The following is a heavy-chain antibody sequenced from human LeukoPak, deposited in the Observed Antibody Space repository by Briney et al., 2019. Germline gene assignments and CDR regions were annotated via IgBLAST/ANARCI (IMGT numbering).Heavy chain of an antibody. CDR2: ISDNGRNI. Sequence: GGSLRLSCAASGFTFSSYGMHWVRQAPGRGLEWVSYISDNGRNIYYTDSVKGRFTMSRDNAKKSLYLQMNSLRAEDTAVYYCARAKFDSSYYYYRGFDIWGQGTMVTVSS. D-gene: IGHD3-22*01. CDR3: ARAKFDSSYYYYRGFDI. J-gene: IGHJ3*02. CDR1: GFTFSSYG. V-gene: IGHV3-48*04.